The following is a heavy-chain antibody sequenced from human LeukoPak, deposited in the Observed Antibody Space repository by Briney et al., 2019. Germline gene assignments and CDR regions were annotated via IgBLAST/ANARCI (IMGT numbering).Heavy chain of an antibody. CDR3: ARAKWLSPYYYYYGMDV. J-gene: IGHJ6*02. CDR1: GFTFSDYY. V-gene: IGHV3-11*06. Sequence: PGGSLRLSCAASGFTFSDYYMSWIRQAPGKGLEWVSYISSSSSYTKDADSVKGRFTISRDSAKNSLYLQMNSLRAEDTAVYYCARAKWLSPYYYYYGMDVWGQGTTVTVSS. D-gene: IGHD3-22*01. CDR2: ISSSSSYT.